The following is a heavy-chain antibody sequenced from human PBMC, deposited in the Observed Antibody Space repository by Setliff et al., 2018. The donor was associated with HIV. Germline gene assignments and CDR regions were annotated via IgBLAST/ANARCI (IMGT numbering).Heavy chain of an antibody. CDR2: VYYSGTT. CDR3: ARHFSIFGVTIISNDAFDI. V-gene: IGHV4-39*01. Sequence: SETLSLTCTVSGGSISSSSYYWGWVRQPPGKGLEWIGSVYYSGTTYYNPSLTSRVTISVDTSKNQFSLKLTSVTAADTALYYCARHFSIFGVTIISNDAFDIWGRGTMVT. J-gene: IGHJ3*02. D-gene: IGHD3-3*01. CDR1: GGSISSSSYY.